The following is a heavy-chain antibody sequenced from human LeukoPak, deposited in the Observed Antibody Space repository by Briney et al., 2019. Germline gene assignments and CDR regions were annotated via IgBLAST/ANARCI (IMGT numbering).Heavy chain of an antibody. D-gene: IGHD4-11*01. CDR1: GFTFSSYA. V-gene: IGHV3-23*01. CDR2: ISGSGGTT. J-gene: IGHJ4*02. Sequence: SGGSLRLSCAASGFTFSSYAMSWVRQAPGKGLEWVSGISGSGGTTYYADSVKGRFTISRDNSKNTLHLQMNSLRAEDTAVYYCAKGSPNYSNRFDYWGQGTLVTVSS. CDR3: AKGSPNYSNRFDY.